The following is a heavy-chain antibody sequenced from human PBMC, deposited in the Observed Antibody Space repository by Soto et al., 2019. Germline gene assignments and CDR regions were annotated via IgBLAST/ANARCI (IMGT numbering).Heavy chain of an antibody. J-gene: IGHJ4*02. CDR3: AREKGMYCSGGSCYQPFDY. Sequence: GGSLRLSCAASGFTFSSYSMNWVRQAPGKGLEWVSSISSSSSYIYYADSVKGRFTISRDNAKNSLYLQMNSLRAEDTAVYYCAREKGMYCSGGSCYQPFDYWGQGTLVTVSS. V-gene: IGHV3-21*01. CDR2: ISSSSSYI. D-gene: IGHD2-15*01. CDR1: GFTFSSYS.